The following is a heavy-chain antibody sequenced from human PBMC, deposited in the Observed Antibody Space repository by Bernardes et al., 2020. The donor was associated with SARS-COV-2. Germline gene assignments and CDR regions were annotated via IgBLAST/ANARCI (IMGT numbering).Heavy chain of an antibody. J-gene: IGHJ4*02. CDR2: IYSSGST. D-gene: IGHD5-12*01. CDR3: ARGTYSCYDDDLDY. V-gene: IGHV4-61*01. Sequence: SETLSLTCTVSGGSVSSGNYYWTWIRQPPGQGLEWLGYIYSSGSTNYNPSLQSRLTISADTSKNQFSLKLSSVTAADTAIYYCARGTYSCYDDDLDYWGQGTLVTVSS. CDR1: GGSVSSGNYY.